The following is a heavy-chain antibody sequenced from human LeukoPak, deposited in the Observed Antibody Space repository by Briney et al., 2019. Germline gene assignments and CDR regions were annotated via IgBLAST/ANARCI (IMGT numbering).Heavy chain of an antibody. CDR1: GFTFSSYA. J-gene: IGHJ4*02. V-gene: IGHV3-23*01. CDR3: AKRNTMVRGGPCFDY. D-gene: IGHD3-10*01. Sequence: GGSLRLSCAASGFTFSSYAMHWVRQAPGKGLEWVSIIFGNGDTTYYADSVKGRFTVSGDNSKDTLYLQMNDLRPDDTAIYYCAKRNTMVRGGPCFDYWGQGLLVTVSS. CDR2: IFGNGDTT.